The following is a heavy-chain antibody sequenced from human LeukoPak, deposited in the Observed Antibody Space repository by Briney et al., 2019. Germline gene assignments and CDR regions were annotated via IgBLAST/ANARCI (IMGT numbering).Heavy chain of an antibody. CDR1: GGSISSYY. CDR3: ARDCGPSGYDYSEFDY. J-gene: IGHJ4*02. Sequence: SETLSLTXTVSGGSISSYYWSWIRQPAGKGVEWIGRIYTSGSTNYNPSLKSRVTMSVDTSKNQFSLKLSSVTAADTAVYYCARDCGPSGYDYSEFDYWGQGTLVTVSS. V-gene: IGHV4-4*07. CDR2: IYTSGST. D-gene: IGHD5-12*01.